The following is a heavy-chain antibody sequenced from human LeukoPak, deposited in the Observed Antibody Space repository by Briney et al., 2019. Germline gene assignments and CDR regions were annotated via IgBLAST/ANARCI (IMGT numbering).Heavy chain of an antibody. CDR3: AKAGEGSGSYSANWFDP. D-gene: IGHD3-10*01. J-gene: IGHJ5*02. Sequence: PGGSLRLSCAASGFTFSSYGMSWVRQAPGKGLEWVSAISGSGGSTYYADSVKGRFTISRDNSKNTLYLQVNSLRAEDTAVYYCAKAGEGSGSYSANWFDPWGQGTLVTVSS. V-gene: IGHV3-23*01. CDR2: ISGSGGST. CDR1: GFTFSSYG.